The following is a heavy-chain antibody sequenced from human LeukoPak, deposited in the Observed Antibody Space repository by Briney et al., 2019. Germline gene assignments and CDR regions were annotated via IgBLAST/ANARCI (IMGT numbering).Heavy chain of an antibody. Sequence: GSLSLSCATSGFPFSDFSMSWVRPAPGKGLEWISTTNSGGTSTYYAESVEGRFTISRDNSKNKLYLQMSSLRVEDTAVYYCAKQSYARSLGEGGPGTLVSVSS. CDR3: AKQSYARSLGE. J-gene: IGHJ4*02. V-gene: IGHV3-23*01. D-gene: IGHD2-8*01. CDR1: GFPFSDFS. CDR2: TNSGGTST.